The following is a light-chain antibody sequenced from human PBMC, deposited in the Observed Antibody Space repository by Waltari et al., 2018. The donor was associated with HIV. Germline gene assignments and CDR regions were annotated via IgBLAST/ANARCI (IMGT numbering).Light chain of an antibody. Sequence: DIVMTQYPDSLPVFLAARANIHFTSRQSVLSSSNNKNYLAWYQQKAGQPPKLLIYWASTRGSGVPDRVRASGSGTDFSLTISSLQAEDVAVYYCQQYYSTPYTFGQGTKLEIK. CDR3: QQYYSTPYT. CDR1: QSVLSSSNNKNY. J-gene: IGKJ2*01. CDR2: WAS. V-gene: IGKV4-1*01.